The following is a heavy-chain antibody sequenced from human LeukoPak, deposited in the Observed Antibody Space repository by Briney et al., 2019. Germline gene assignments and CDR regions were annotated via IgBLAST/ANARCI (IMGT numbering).Heavy chain of an antibody. CDR1: GFTVSSNY. Sequence: PGGSLRLSCAASGFTVSSNYMSWVRQAPGKGLEWIGEIYHSGSTNYNPSLKSRVTISVDKSKKQISLKLTFVTAADTAVYYCATELAAGATVSAFDIWGQGTMVTVSS. CDR3: ATELAAGATVSAFDI. D-gene: IGHD1-26*01. V-gene: IGHV4-4*02. CDR2: IYHSGST. J-gene: IGHJ3*02.